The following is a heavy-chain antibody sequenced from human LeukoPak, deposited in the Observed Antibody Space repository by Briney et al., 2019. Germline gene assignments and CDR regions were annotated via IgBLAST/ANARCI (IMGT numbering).Heavy chain of an antibody. CDR2: INTGGSST. CDR1: GFTFSSYW. D-gene: IGHD6-13*01. Sequence: PGGSLRLSCAASGFTFSSYWMHWVRQAPGKGLVWVSRINTGGSSTSYADSVKGRFTISRDNAKNMLYLQMNSLRAEDTAVYYCAKERGSSWPPIDYWGQGTLVTVSS. J-gene: IGHJ4*02. V-gene: IGHV3-74*01. CDR3: AKERGSSWPPIDY.